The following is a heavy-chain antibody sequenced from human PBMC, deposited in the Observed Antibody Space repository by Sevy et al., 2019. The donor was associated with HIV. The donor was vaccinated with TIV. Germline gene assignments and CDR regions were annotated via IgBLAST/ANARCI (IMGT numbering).Heavy chain of an antibody. J-gene: IGHJ4*02. V-gene: IGHV3-30*02. D-gene: IGHD5-18*01. CDR1: GFTFSSYG. CDR2: IRYDGGNK. CDR3: AKEYSYGYWIDY. Sequence: GGSLRLSCAASGFTFSSYGMHWVRQAPGKGLEWVAFIRYDGGNKYYAYSVKGRFTISRDNSKNTLYLQMNSLRTEDTAVYYCAKEYSYGYWIDYWGQGSLVTVSS.